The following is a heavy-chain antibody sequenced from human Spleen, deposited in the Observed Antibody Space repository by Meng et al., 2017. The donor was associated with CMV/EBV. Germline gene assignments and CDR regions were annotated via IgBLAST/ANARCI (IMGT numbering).Heavy chain of an antibody. V-gene: IGHV3-30*02. CDR2: IRNDESDK. CDR1: GFTFSSYG. Sequence: QVQRVESGGGVVQPGGSPRLSCAASGFTFSSYGMHWVRQAPGKGPEWVAFIRNDESDKYYGDSVKGRFTISRDTSKNTVDLQMNSLRTEDTAVYYCAKDDPVFHYWGQGTLVTVSS. CDR3: AKDDPVFHY. J-gene: IGHJ4*02.